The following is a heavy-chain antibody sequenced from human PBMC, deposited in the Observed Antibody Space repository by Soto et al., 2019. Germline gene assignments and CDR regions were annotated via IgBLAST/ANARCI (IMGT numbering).Heavy chain of an antibody. CDR1: GYTFTSYA. CDR3: ARGEMNYDSSGYYSPYYFDY. Sequence: QVQLVQSGAEVKKPGASVKVSCKASGYTFTSYAISWVRQPPGQGLEWMGWISAYNGNKTYAQKLQGRVTMTTDTSTSTAYMELRSLRADDTAVYYCARGEMNYDSSGYYSPYYFDYWGQGTLVTVSS. D-gene: IGHD3-22*01. J-gene: IGHJ4*02. V-gene: IGHV1-18*04. CDR2: ISAYNGNK.